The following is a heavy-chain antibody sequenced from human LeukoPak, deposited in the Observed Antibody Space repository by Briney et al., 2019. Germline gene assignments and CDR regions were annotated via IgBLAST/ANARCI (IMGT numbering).Heavy chain of an antibody. J-gene: IGHJ4*02. CDR2: ISSSGTTI. Sequence: KSGGSLRLSCAASRFTFSDYYMSWIRQAPGKGLEWVAYISSSGTTIYYADSVKGRFTISRDNSKNTLYLQMNSLRAEDTAVYYCARSRVPVDTAMALRYWGQGTLVTVSS. CDR1: RFTFSDYY. D-gene: IGHD5-18*01. CDR3: ARSRVPVDTAMALRY. V-gene: IGHV3-11*04.